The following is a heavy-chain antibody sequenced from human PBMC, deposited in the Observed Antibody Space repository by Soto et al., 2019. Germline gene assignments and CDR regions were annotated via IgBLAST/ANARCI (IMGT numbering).Heavy chain of an antibody. D-gene: IGHD3-10*01. CDR3: ARHLYAGYWFGELLPSKGYYYYYMDV. V-gene: IGHV4-39*01. J-gene: IGHJ6*03. CDR1: GGSISSSSYY. Sequence: QLQLQESGPGLVKPSETLSLTCTVSGGSISSSSYYWGWIRQPPGKGLEWIGSIYYSGSTYYNPSLKSRVTISVDTYKNQFALKLSSVTAADTAVYYCARHLYAGYWFGELLPSKGYYYYYMDVWGKGTTVTVSS. CDR2: IYYSGST.